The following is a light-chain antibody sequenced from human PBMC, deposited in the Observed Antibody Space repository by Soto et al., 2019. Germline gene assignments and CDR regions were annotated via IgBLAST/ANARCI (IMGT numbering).Light chain of an antibody. V-gene: IGKV3-15*01. CDR1: QSVYSN. J-gene: IGKJ1*01. CDR3: QQYNNWRPWT. CDR2: GAS. Sequence: EIVMTQSPATLSVSPGERATLSCRASQSVYSNLAWYQQKPGQAPRLLIYGASTRATGIPARFSGSGSGTEFTLPISSLQSEDFAVYYCQQYNNWRPWTFGQGTKVEIK.